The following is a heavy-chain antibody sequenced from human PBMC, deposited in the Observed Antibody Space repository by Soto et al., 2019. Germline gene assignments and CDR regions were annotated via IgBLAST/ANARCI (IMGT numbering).Heavy chain of an antibody. CDR3: ERAPYSRSWYHYYFDY. CDR2: LIPIFGTA. Sequence: ASVKVSWAVRRYTLDDLSLHWGRQTHGKGLEWMGRLIPIFGTATYAQKFRGRVTITADESTSTAHMQLSSLRSEDPAVYYRERAPYSRSWYHYYFDYWAQGTLVSVSS. J-gene: IGHJ4*02. CDR1: RYTLDDLS. D-gene: IGHD6-13*01. V-gene: IGHV1-69*13.